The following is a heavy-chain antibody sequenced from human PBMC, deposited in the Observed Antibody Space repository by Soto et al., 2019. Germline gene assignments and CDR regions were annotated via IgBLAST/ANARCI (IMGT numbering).Heavy chain of an antibody. D-gene: IGHD2-21*02. CDR2: IIPIFGTA. Sequence: SVKVSCKASGGTFSSYAISWVRQAPGQGLEWMGGIIPIFGTANYAQKFRGRVTITADESTSTAYMELSSLRSEDTAVYYCARDGSAYCGGDCYFVYWGQGTLVTVSS. V-gene: IGHV1-69*13. CDR1: GGTFSSYA. J-gene: IGHJ4*02. CDR3: ARDGSAYCGGDCYFVY.